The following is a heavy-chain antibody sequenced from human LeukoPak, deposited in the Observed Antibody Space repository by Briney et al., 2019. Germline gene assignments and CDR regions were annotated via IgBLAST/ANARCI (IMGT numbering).Heavy chain of an antibody. Sequence: SETLSLTCAVYGGSFGGYYWSWIRQPPGKGLEWIGEINHSGSTNYNPSLKSRVTISVDTSKNQFSLKLSSVTAADTAVYYCARVGDLVVVPAADSGFDPWGQGTLVTVSS. J-gene: IGHJ5*02. V-gene: IGHV4-34*01. CDR3: ARVGDLVVVPAADSGFDP. CDR2: INHSGST. D-gene: IGHD2-2*01. CDR1: GGSFGGYY.